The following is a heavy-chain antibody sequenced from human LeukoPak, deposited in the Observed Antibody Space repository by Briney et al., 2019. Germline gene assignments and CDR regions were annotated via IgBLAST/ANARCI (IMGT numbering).Heavy chain of an antibody. V-gene: IGHV1-69*05. Sequence: GASVKVSCKASGGTFSSYAISWVRQAPGQGLEWMGGIIPIFGTANYAQKFQGRVTITTDESTSTAYMELRSLRSDDTAVYYCARVDSSSSYNWFDPWGQGTLVTVSS. CDR3: ARVDSSSSYNWFDP. CDR2: IIPIFGTA. J-gene: IGHJ5*02. CDR1: GGTFSSYA. D-gene: IGHD6-13*01.